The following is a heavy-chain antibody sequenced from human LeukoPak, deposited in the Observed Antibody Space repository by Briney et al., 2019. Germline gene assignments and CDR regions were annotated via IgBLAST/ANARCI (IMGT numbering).Heavy chain of an antibody. J-gene: IGHJ6*03. D-gene: IGHD3-3*01. V-gene: IGHV4-39*07. Sequence: SETLSLTCTVSGGSISSSSYYWGWIRQPPGKGLEWIGSIYYSGSTYYNPSLKSRVTISVDTSKNQFSLKLSSVTAADTAVYYCAKDIVFGVVGPPYYKDVWGKGTTVTVSS. CDR3: AKDIVFGVVGPPYYKDV. CDR2: IYYSGST. CDR1: GGSISSSSYY.